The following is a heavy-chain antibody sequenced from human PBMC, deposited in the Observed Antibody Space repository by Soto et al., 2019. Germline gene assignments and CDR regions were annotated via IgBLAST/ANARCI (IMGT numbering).Heavy chain of an antibody. CDR2: ISWNSGSI. Sequence: EVQLVESGGGLVQPGRSLRLSCAASGFTFDDYAMHWVRQAPGKGLEWVSGISWNSGSIGYADSVKGRFTISRDNAKNSLYLQMNSLRAEDTALYYCAKGNLPAAIFRHWFDPWGQGTLVTVSS. J-gene: IGHJ5*02. D-gene: IGHD2-2*01. V-gene: IGHV3-9*01. CDR3: AKGNLPAAIFRHWFDP. CDR1: GFTFDDYA.